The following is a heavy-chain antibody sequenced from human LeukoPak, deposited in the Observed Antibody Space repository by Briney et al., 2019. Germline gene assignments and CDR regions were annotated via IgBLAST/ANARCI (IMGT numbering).Heavy chain of an antibody. D-gene: IGHD2/OR15-2a*01. J-gene: IGHJ4*02. Sequence: GRSLRLSCAASGFSFSSYGMHRVRQAPGKGLEWVAVISYDGSNEYFADSVKGRFTVSRDNSKNTLYLQMNSLRPEDTAVYYCAKDLGVGAYLLFDYITSGLDSWGQGTLVTVSS. CDR2: ISYDGSNE. CDR1: GFSFSSYG. CDR3: AKDLGVGAYLLFDYITSGLDS. V-gene: IGHV3-30*18.